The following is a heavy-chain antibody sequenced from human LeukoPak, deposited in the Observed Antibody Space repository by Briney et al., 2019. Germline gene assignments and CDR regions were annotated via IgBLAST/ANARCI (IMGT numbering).Heavy chain of an antibody. J-gene: IGHJ5*02. D-gene: IGHD7-27*01. Sequence: ASVKVSCKVSGYTLTELSMHWVRQAPGKGLEWMGGFDPEDGETIYAQKFQGRVTMTEDTSTDTAYMELSSLKSEDTSVYYCATRARGDLTSFDPWGQGTLVTVSS. CDR2: FDPEDGET. CDR3: ATRARGDLTSFDP. V-gene: IGHV1-24*01. CDR1: GYTLTELS.